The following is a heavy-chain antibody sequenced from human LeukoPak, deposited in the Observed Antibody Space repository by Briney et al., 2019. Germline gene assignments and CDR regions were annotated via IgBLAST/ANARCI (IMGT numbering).Heavy chain of an antibody. CDR2: VYYVGNT. CDR1: GDSISNSDFY. V-gene: IGHV4-39*01. Sequence: MASETLSLTCTVSGDSISNSDFYWVWVRQSPGKGLEWIGNVYYVGNTYYNPSLKSRLTISVDTSQSQFSLTLSSVTAADTAVYYCARVGSGTNTPPLYGSFDSWGQGTLVTVSS. J-gene: IGHJ4*02. CDR3: ARVGSGTNTPPLYGSFDS. D-gene: IGHD2-8*01.